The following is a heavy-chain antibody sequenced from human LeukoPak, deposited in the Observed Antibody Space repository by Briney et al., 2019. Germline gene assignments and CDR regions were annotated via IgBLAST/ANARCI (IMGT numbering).Heavy chain of an antibody. Sequence: ASVKVSCKASGYSFTGYHMNWVRQAPGQGLEWMGWINANNGDSKYAEKFQGRVTMTRDTSISTTYIDLSRLRSDDTAVYYCARSLYGGNSDFDYWGQGTLVTVSS. D-gene: IGHD4-23*01. J-gene: IGHJ4*02. V-gene: IGHV1-2*02. CDR1: GYSFTGYH. CDR2: INANNGDS. CDR3: ARSLYGGNSDFDY.